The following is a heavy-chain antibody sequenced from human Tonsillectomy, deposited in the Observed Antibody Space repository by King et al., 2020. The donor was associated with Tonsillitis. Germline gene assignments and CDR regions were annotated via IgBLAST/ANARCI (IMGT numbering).Heavy chain of an antibody. CDR1: GFTFSNFS. CDR2: ISSSSSYI. Sequence: VQLVESGGGLVTPGGSLRLSCAASGFTFSNFSINWVRQAPGKGLEWVSSISSSSSYIYYADSVKGRFTISRDDAKNSLYLQMKGLRAEDTAVYYCARTYLDFWIGYPHMDVWGKGTTVTVS. D-gene: IGHD3/OR15-3a*01. V-gene: IGHV3-21*01. CDR3: ARTYLDFWIGYPHMDV. J-gene: IGHJ6*03.